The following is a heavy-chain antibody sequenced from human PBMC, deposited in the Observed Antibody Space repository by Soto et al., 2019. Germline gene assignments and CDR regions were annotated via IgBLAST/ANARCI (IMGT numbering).Heavy chain of an antibody. V-gene: IGHV4-59*01. D-gene: IGHD3-10*01. CDR2: IYYSGST. J-gene: IGHJ4*02. CDR1: GGSISSYY. CDR3: ARADPWNYYYGSGSYYKTVGYYFDY. Sequence: PSETLSLTCTVSGGSISSYYWSWIRQPPGKGPEWIGYIYYSGSTNYNPSLKSRVTISVDTSKNQFSLKLSSVTAADTAVYYCARADPWNYYYGSGSYYKTVGYYFDYWGQGTLVTVSS.